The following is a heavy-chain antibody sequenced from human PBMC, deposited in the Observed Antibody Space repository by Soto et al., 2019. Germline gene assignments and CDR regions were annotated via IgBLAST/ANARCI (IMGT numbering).Heavy chain of an antibody. Sequence: SETLSLTCAVYGGSFIGYYCILIRHPPVKWLEWIGEINHSGSTNYNPSLKSRVTISVDTSKNQFSLKLSSVTAADTAVYYCARGLLRYFDWFLREGWFDPWGQGTLVTVSS. V-gene: IGHV4-34*01. CDR1: GGSFIGYY. D-gene: IGHD3-9*01. J-gene: IGHJ5*02. CDR2: INHSGST. CDR3: ARGLLRYFDWFLREGWFDP.